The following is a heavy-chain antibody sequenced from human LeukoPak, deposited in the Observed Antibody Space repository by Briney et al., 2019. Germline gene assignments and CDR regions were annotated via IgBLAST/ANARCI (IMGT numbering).Heavy chain of an antibody. D-gene: IGHD2-2*01. J-gene: IGHJ4*02. V-gene: IGHV1-2*02. Sequence: VASVTVSCKTSGYMVSDYYMHWVRQAPGQGLEWMGWLRGDTGDTDSPQKFKGRVTMTRDTATNTAYMQLSRLTYDDTAMYFCARVRGNACDYWGQGTLVTVSS. CDR2: LRGDTGDT. CDR1: GYMVSDYY. CDR3: ARVRGNACDY.